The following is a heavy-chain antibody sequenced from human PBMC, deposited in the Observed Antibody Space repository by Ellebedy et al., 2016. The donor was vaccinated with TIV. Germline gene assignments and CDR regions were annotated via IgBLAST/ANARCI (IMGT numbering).Heavy chain of an antibody. CDR1: GLSFSDYY. J-gene: IGHJ4*02. V-gene: IGHV3-11*01. D-gene: IGHD3-10*01. Sequence: PGGSLRFSCAASGLSFSDYYMSWIRQAPGKGLEWVSYISNSGSTIYYADSVKGRFTISRDNAKKSLYLQMNSLRAEDTAVYYCTRDVAVKAKRDWGQGTLVTVSS. CDR2: ISNSGSTI. CDR3: TRDVAVKAKRD.